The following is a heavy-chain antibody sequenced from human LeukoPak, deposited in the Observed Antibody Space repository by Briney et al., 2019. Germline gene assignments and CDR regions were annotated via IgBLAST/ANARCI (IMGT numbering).Heavy chain of an antibody. V-gene: IGHV3-7*01. CDR2: TKRDGSEV. CDR1: GFTFSTYW. Sequence: GGSLRLSCAASGFTFSTYWMTWVRQAPGKGLEWVANTKRDGSEVYYANSVKGHFTISRDNAKNSLYLQMNSLRAEDKGVYYCARYTEYYFDYWGQGTLVTVSS. CDR3: ARYTEYYFDY. D-gene: IGHD2-2*02. J-gene: IGHJ4*02.